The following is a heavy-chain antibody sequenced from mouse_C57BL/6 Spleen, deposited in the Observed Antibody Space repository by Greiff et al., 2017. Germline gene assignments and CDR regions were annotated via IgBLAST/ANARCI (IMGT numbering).Heavy chain of an antibody. V-gene: IGHV1-59*01. CDR2: IDPSDSYT. D-gene: IGHD5-5*01. CDR1: GYTFTSYW. Sequence: QVQLQQPGAELVRPGTSVKLSCKASGYTFTSYWMHWVKQRPGQGLEWIGVIDPSDSYTNYNQKFKGKATLTVDTSSSTAYMQLSSLTSEDSAVYYCARRILPFYARDYWGQGTSVTVSS. CDR3: ARRILPFYARDY. J-gene: IGHJ4*01.